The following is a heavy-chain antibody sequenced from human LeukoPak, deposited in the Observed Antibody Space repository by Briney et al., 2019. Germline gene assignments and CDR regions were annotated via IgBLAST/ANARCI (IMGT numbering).Heavy chain of an antibody. CDR3: ARDYPPSEYRWFDP. Sequence: SSETLSLTCAVSGGSISSGGYSWSWIRQPPGKGLEWIGYIYHSGSTYYNPSLKSRVTISLDTSKNQFSLKLSSVTAADTAVYYCARDYPPSEYRWFDPWGQGTLVTVSS. D-gene: IGHD2/OR15-2a*01. CDR2: IYHSGST. CDR1: GGSISSGGYS. J-gene: IGHJ5*02. V-gene: IGHV4-30-2*01.